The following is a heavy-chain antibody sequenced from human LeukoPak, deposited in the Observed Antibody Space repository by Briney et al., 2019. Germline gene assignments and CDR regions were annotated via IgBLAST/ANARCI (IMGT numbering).Heavy chain of an antibody. CDR3: ARDGGSSRQIYDAFDI. Sequence: GGSLRLSCAASGFTLSRYTMHWVRQAPGKGLEWVAIISNDGNNKDYADSVKGRFTISRDNSKNTLYLQMNSLRAEDTAVYYCARDGGSSRQIYDAFDIWGQGTMVTVSS. V-gene: IGHV3-30*04. D-gene: IGHD6-13*01. CDR2: ISNDGNNK. J-gene: IGHJ3*02. CDR1: GFTLSRYT.